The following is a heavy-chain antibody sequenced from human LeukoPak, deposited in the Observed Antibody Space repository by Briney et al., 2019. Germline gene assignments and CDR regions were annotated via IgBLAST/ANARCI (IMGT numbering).Heavy chain of an antibody. CDR1: GFTFSSFT. J-gene: IGHJ4*02. Sequence: PGGSLRLSCAASGFTFSSFTMTWVRQAPGKGLEWVSTICGSGGSTYYAGSVKGRFTISRDNSKNTLSLQMNSLRAEDSAIYYCARNYYGSGTMGGYWGQGALVTVPS. D-gene: IGHD3-10*01. CDR3: ARNYYGSGTMGGY. V-gene: IGHV3-23*01. CDR2: ICGSGGST.